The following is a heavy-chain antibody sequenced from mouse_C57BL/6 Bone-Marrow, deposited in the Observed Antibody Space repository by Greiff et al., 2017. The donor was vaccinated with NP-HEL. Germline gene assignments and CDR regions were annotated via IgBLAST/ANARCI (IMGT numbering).Heavy chain of an antibody. D-gene: IGHD1-1*01. CDR2: IYPGDGDT. CDR3: ARGSSLYYYAMDY. CDR1: GYAFSSYW. Sequence: QVQLKQSGAELVKPGASVKISCKASGYAFSSYWMNWVKQRPGKGLEWIGQIYPGDGDTNYNGKFKGKATLTADKSSSTAYMQLSSLTSEDSAVYFCARGSSLYYYAMDYWGQGTSVTVSS. J-gene: IGHJ4*01. V-gene: IGHV1-80*01.